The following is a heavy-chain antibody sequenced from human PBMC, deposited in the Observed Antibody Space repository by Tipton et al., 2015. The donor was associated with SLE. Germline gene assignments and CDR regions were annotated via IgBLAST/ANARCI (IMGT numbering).Heavy chain of an antibody. Sequence: TLSLTCAVYGGSFSVYYWTWIRQPPGKGLEWIGEINHGGSTNYNPSLKSRVTISIDTSKNQFSLHLTSVTSADTAVYYCANYFYDATGYQSVDDWGQGALVTVSS. CDR3: ANYFYDATGYQSVDD. D-gene: IGHD3-22*01. CDR1: GGSFSVYY. J-gene: IGHJ4*02. V-gene: IGHV4-34*01. CDR2: INHGGST.